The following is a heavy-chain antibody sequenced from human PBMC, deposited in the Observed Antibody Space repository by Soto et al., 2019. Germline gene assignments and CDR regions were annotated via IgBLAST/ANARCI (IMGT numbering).Heavy chain of an antibody. Sequence: GASVKVSCKASGYTFTSYGISWVRQAPGQGLEWMGWISAYNGNTNYAQKLQGRVTITADESTSTAYMELSSLISEYTAVYYCAICSNYYDSSGPLYYWGQGTLVTVSS. V-gene: IGHV1-18*01. D-gene: IGHD3-22*01. CDR1: GYTFTSYG. CDR2: ISAYNGNT. CDR3: AICSNYYDSSGPLYY. J-gene: IGHJ4*02.